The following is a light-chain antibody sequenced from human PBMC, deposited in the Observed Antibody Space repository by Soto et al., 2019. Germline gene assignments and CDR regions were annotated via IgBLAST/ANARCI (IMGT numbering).Light chain of an antibody. CDR2: GAS. CDR1: QSVSSSY. J-gene: IGKJ1*01. V-gene: IGKV3D-20*02. CDR3: QQRSNWLT. Sequence: EIVLTQSPGTLSLSPGERATLSCRASQSVSSSYLAWYQQKPGQAPRLLIYGASSRATGIPARFSGSGSGTDFTLTISSLEPEDFAVYYCQQRSNWLTFGQGTKVDI.